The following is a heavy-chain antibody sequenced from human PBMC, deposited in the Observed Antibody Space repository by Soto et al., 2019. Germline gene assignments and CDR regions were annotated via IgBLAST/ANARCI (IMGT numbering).Heavy chain of an antibody. CDR2: IYYSGST. V-gene: IGHV4-31*03. CDR3: ARDSGGVVPAAIFDY. D-gene: IGHD2-2*01. Sequence: TLSITCTVCGGCNNSAGYYWRWIRQHPGKGLEWIGYIYYSGSTYYNPSLKSRVTISVDTSKNQFSLKLSSVTAADTAVYYCARDSGGVVPAAIFDYWGQGTLVTVS. CDR1: GGCNNSAGYY. J-gene: IGHJ4*02.